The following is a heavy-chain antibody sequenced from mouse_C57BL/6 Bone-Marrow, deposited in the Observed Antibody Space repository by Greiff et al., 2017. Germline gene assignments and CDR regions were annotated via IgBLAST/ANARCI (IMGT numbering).Heavy chain of an antibody. Sequence: EVMLVESGGDLVKPGGSLKLSCAASGFTFTSYGMSWVRQTPDKRLEWVATISSGGSYTYYPDSVKGRFTFSRHNATNTLYRQMSSLKSEDKAMYYCAKLAAWFAYWGQGTLVTVSA. J-gene: IGHJ3*01. CDR3: AKLAAWFAY. CDR2: ISSGGSYT. CDR1: GFTFTSYG. V-gene: IGHV5-6*01.